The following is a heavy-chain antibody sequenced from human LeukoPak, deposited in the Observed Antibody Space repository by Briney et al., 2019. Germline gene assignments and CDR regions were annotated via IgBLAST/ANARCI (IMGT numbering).Heavy chain of an antibody. CDR1: GFTFSDST. D-gene: IGHD3-22*01. J-gene: IGHJ4*02. CDR3: TTDPHYYDSSGYFFPPLS. V-gene: IGHV3-73*01. CDR2: IRSKPNNYAT. Sequence: GGSLRLSCAASGFTFSDSTVHWVRQASGKGLEWVGRIRSKPNNYATAYAESVKGRFTISRDDSENTAYLQMDSLKTEDTAVYYCTTDPHYYDSSGYFFPPLSWGQGTLVTVSS.